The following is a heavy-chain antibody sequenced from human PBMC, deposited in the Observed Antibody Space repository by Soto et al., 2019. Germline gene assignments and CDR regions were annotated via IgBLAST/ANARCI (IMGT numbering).Heavy chain of an antibody. V-gene: IGHV3-30*18. D-gene: IGHD3-16*01. J-gene: IGHJ4*02. CDR3: AKDDYDSIWGSRGLDY. CDR1: GFTFSSYD. Sequence: QVQLVESGGGVVQHGRSQRLSCAASGFTFSSYDMPWVRQAPDKGLEWVAVISYDGSNRYHAESVKGRFTISRDNSKNTLYLQMNSLRVEDTAVYYCAKDDYDSIWGSRGLDYGGQGTLVPVSS. CDR2: ISYDGSNR.